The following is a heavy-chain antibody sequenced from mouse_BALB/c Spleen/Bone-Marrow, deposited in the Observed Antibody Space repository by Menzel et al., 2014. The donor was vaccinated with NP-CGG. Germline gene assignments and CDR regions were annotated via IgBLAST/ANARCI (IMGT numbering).Heavy chain of an antibody. Sequence: EVQGVESGGGLVQPGGSLRLSCAPSGVTFTDYYMSWVRQPPGKALEWLGFIRNKANGHTTEYSASVKGRFTISRDNSQSILYLQMNTLRAEDSATYYCARDINDGYYWYFDVWGAGTTVTVSS. CDR2: IRNKANGHTT. CDR3: ARDINDGYYWYFDV. J-gene: IGHJ1*01. D-gene: IGHD2-3*01. CDR1: GVTFTDYY. V-gene: IGHV7-3*02.